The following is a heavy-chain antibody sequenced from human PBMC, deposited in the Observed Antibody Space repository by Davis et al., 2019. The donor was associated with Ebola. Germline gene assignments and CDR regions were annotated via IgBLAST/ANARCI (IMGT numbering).Heavy chain of an antibody. V-gene: IGHV1-18*01. J-gene: IGHJ6*02. CDR2: ISTYNGNT. Sequence: AASVKVSCKASGYTFTSYAMNWVRQAPGQGLEWMGWISTYNGNTKYAQKLQGRVTMTTDTSTSIAYMELRSLRSDDTAVYYCARDQYSSQGLGYYYYGMDVWGQGTTVTVSS. CDR1: GYTFTSYA. CDR3: ARDQYSSQGLGYYYYGMDV. D-gene: IGHD6-6*01.